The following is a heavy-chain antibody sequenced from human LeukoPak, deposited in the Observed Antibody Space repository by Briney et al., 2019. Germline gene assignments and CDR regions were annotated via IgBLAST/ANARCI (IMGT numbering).Heavy chain of an antibody. Sequence: PSETLSLTCSVSGGSISGYYWSWIRQPPGKGLEWIGYIYSTGGTNYNPSLKSRVIISLDTSKNQYSLGLSSVTAADTAVYYCARDFCSDGSCYSYFHYWGQGIQVTVSS. J-gene: IGHJ4*02. CDR3: ARDFCSDGSCYSYFHY. CDR2: IYSTGGT. CDR1: GGSISGYY. D-gene: IGHD2-15*01. V-gene: IGHV4-59*01.